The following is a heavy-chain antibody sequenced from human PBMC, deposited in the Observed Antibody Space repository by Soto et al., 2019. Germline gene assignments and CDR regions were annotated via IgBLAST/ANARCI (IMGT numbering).Heavy chain of an antibody. Sequence: SETLSLTCTVSGGSISSYYWSWIRQPPGKGLEWIGYIYYSGSTNYNPSLKSRVTISVDTSKNQFSLKLSSVTAADTAVYYCAGGYCSSTSCYEGDDAFDIWGQGTMVTVSS. V-gene: IGHV4-59*08. CDR3: AGGYCSSTSCYEGDDAFDI. CDR1: GGSISSYY. CDR2: IYYSGST. J-gene: IGHJ3*02. D-gene: IGHD2-2*01.